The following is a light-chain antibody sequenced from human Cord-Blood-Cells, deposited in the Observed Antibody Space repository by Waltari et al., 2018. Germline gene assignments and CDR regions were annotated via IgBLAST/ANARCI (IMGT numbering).Light chain of an antibody. J-gene: IGKJ2*01. CDR2: AAS. CDR1: QSISSD. CDR3: QQSYSTPYT. Sequence: DIQMTQSPSSLSASVGDRVTITCRASQSISSDLNWYQQKPGKAPKLRIYAASSLQSGVPSRFSGSGSETDFTLTISSLQPEDFATYYCQQSYSTPYTFGQGTKLEIK. V-gene: IGKV1-39*01.